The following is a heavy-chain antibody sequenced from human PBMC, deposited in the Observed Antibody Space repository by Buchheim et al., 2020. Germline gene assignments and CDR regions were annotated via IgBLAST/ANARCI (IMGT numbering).Heavy chain of an antibody. D-gene: IGHD3-10*01. CDR1: GFTFSSYG. V-gene: IGHV3-30*18. CDR2: ISYDGSNK. Sequence: QVQLVESGGGVVQPGRSLRLSCAASGFTFSSYGMHWVRQAPGKGLEWVAVISYDGSNKYYADSVKGRFTISRDNSKNTLYLQMNSLRAEDTAVYYCAKPAWSSSTSQAGDYWGQGTL. J-gene: IGHJ4*02. CDR3: AKPAWSSSTSQAGDY.